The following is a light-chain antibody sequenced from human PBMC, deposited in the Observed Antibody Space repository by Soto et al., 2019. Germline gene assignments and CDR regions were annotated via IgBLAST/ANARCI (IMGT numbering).Light chain of an antibody. V-gene: IGKV1-39*01. CDR3: QQSFTTPYT. CDR2: TTS. Sequence: DIQMTQSPSSLSASVGDIVTITCRASQTIAMYVNWFQQKPGKAPKPLIYTTSSLQSGVPPRFSGSGSETDFTLTISRLQPEDSATYYCQQSFTTPYTFGQGTKLEIK. J-gene: IGKJ2*01. CDR1: QTIAMY.